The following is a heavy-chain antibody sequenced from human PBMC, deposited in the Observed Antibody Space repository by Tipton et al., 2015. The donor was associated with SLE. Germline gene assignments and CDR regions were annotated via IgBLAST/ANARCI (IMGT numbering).Heavy chain of an antibody. CDR1: GFTFSTYA. J-gene: IGHJ4*02. D-gene: IGHD2-2*01. CDR3: ASQLLHNFDY. CDR2: ISYDGSNK. Sequence: SLRLSCAASGFTFSTYALHWVRQAPGKGLEWVAVISYDGSNKYHADSVKGRFTISGDNSKNTLYLQMNGLRPEDTAVYYCASQLLHNFDYWGQGSLVTVSS. V-gene: IGHV3-30*04.